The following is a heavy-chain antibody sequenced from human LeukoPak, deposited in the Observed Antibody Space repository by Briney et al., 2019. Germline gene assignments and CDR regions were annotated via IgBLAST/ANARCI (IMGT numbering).Heavy chain of an antibody. CDR3: VTAVKRVFDF. D-gene: IGHD4-17*01. J-gene: IGHJ4*02. V-gene: IGHV1-8*02. CDR2: LNPHNGHT. CDR1: GYTFNSYD. Sequence: GSVTVSCKASGYTFNSYDINWVRQASGQGLEWMGRLNPHNGHTGYAQKFQGRLTLTRNTSMSTGYMELNNLNFEDTAVYYCVTAVKRVFDFWGQGTLVTVSS.